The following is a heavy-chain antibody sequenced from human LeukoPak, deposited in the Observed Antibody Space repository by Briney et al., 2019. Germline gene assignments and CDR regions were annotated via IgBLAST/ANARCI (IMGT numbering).Heavy chain of an antibody. CDR3: AKRGIAAAGLFYYYYYMDV. Sequence: SGGSLRLSCAASGFTFSSYWMHWVRQAPGKGLVWVSRINSDGSSTSYADSVKGRFTISRDNAKNTLYLQMNSLRAEDTAVYYCAKRGIAAAGLFYYYYYMDVWGKGTTVTVSS. J-gene: IGHJ6*03. V-gene: IGHV3-74*01. CDR2: INSDGSST. CDR1: GFTFSSYW. D-gene: IGHD6-13*01.